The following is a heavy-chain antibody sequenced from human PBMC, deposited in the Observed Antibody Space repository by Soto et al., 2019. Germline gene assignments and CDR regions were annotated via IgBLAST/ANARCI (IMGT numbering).Heavy chain of an antibody. CDR3: GRGFCSGGTCYFYRTNVTTFAY. Sequence: PSETLSLTCAVYGGSFSGYYCSWIRQPPGKGLEWIGEINHSGSTNYNPSLKSRVTISVDTSKNQFSLKLSSVTAAETAVYYCGRGFCSGGTCYFYRTNVTTFAYWGKGTLVTVSP. CDR2: INHSGST. CDR1: GGSFSGYY. V-gene: IGHV4-34*01. D-gene: IGHD2-15*01. J-gene: IGHJ4*02.